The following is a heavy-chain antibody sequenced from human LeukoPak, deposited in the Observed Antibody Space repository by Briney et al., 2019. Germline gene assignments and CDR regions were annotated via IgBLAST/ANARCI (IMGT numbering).Heavy chain of an antibody. CDR1: GYTFTGSY. CDR2: ISPANGAT. J-gene: IGHJ4*02. CDR3: LNEHGG. D-gene: IGHD1-1*01. Sequence: ASVKVSCKASGYTFTGSYMHWVRQAPGQGFEWIGWISPANGATKYAQNFQGRVTLTTDTSITTAYMELSSLTSDDTASYYCLNEHGGWGQGTPVTVSS. V-gene: IGHV1-2*02.